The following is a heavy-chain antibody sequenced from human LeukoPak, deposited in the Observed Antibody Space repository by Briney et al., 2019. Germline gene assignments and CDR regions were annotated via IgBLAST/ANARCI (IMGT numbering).Heavy chain of an antibody. D-gene: IGHD2-8*01. Sequence: SVKVSCKASGGTFSSYAISWVRQAPGQGLEWMGGIIPIFGTANYAQKFQGRVTITADESTSTAYMELSSLGPEDTAVYYCASYCTNGVCYTSYYGMDVWGQGTTVTVSS. CDR3: ASYCTNGVCYTSYYGMDV. J-gene: IGHJ6*02. CDR1: GGTFSSYA. V-gene: IGHV1-69*13. CDR2: IIPIFGTA.